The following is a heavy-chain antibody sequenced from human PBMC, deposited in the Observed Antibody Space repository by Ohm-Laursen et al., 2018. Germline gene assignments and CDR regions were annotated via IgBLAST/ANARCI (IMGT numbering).Heavy chain of an antibody. CDR1: GYTFTSYD. Sequence: GSSVKVSCKASGYTFTSYDINWVRQAPGQGLEWMGIINPSGGSTSYAQKFQGRVTMTRDTSTSTVYMELSSLRSEDTAVYYCARDKSRWQGGMDVWGQGTTVTVSS. J-gene: IGHJ6*02. V-gene: IGHV1-46*01. CDR2: INPSGGST. D-gene: IGHD2-15*01. CDR3: ARDKSRWQGGMDV.